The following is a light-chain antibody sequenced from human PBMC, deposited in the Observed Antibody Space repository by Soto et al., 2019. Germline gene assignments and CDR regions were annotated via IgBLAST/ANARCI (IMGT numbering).Light chain of an antibody. J-gene: IGLJ3*02. Sequence: QSALTQPASVSGSPGQSITMSCTGTSSDVGSYNLVSWYQQHPGKAPKLMIYEGNERPSGVSNRFSGSKSGNTASLTISGLQAEDEADYYCCSYAGSSTWVFGGGTKVTFL. CDR3: CSYAGSSTWV. CDR2: EGN. V-gene: IGLV2-23*01. CDR1: SSDVGSYNL.